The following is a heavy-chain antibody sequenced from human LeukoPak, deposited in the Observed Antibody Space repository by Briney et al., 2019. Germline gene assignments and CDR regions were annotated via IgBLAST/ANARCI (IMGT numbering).Heavy chain of an antibody. CDR2: VYRRGST. V-gene: IGHV4-4*02. CDR1: GDSISSNHC. J-gene: IGHJ3*02. CDR3: GRHAYGDSSAAFDI. D-gene: IGHD4-17*01. Sequence: SETLSLTCAVSGDSISSNHCWRWVRPFPGKGLEWIGEVYRRGSTSYNPSLKSRVVISIDKSKNQYSLNLNSVTAADTAMYYCGRHAYGDSSAAFDIWGQGTMVIVSS.